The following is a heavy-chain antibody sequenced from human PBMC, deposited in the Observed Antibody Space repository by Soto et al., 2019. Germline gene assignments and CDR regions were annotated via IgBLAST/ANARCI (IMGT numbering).Heavy chain of an antibody. CDR2: IYYSGST. D-gene: IGHD3-22*01. CDR3: ARHHSRNYYDSDSDAFDI. CDR1: GGSISSSSYY. J-gene: IGHJ3*02. V-gene: IGHV4-39*01. Sequence: QLQLQESGPGLVKPSETLSLTCTVSGGSISSSSYYWGWIRQPPGKGLEWIGSIYYSGSTYYNPSLKSRVTISVDTSKNQFSLKLSSVTAADTAVYYCARHHSRNYYDSDSDAFDIWGQGTMVTVSS.